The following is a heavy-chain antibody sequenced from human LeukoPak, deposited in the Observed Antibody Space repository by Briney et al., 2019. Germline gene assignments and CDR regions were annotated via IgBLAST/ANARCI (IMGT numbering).Heavy chain of an antibody. D-gene: IGHD6-13*01. V-gene: IGHV1-46*01. CDR3: ARDGIAAAGRLYNWFDP. J-gene: IGHJ5*02. Sequence: EASVKVPCKASGYTFTSYYMHWVRQAPGQGLEWMGLINPSGGSTSYAQKFQGRVTMTRDTSTSTVYMELSSLRSEDTAVYYCARDGIAAAGRLYNWFDPWGQGTLVTVSS. CDR1: GYTFTSYY. CDR2: INPSGGST.